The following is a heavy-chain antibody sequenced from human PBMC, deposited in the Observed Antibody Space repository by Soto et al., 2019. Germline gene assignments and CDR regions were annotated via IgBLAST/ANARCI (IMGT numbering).Heavy chain of an antibody. CDR1: GGTFSSYA. CDR2: IIPIFGTA. V-gene: IGHV1-69*06. Sequence: APVKVSCKASGGTFSSYAISWVRQAPGQGLEWMGGIIPIFGTANYAQKFQGRVTITVDKSTSTAYMELSSLRSEDTAVYYCARVGCSGGSCYNWFDPWGQGTLVTVSS. CDR3: ARVGCSGGSCYNWFDP. J-gene: IGHJ5*02. D-gene: IGHD2-15*01.